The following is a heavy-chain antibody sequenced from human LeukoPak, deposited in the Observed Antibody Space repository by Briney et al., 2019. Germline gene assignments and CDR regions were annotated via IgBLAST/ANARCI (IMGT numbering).Heavy chain of an antibody. CDR1: GGSISSGSYY. CDR2: IYTSGST. J-gene: IGHJ3*02. CDR3: ARPTTIDAFDI. V-gene: IGHV4-61*02. Sequence: SETLSLTCTVSGGSISSGSYYWSWIRQPAGKRLEWIGRIYTSGSTNYNPSLKSRVTISVDTSKNQFSLKLSSVTAADTAVYYCARPTTIDAFDIWGQGTMVTVSS. D-gene: IGHD3-9*01.